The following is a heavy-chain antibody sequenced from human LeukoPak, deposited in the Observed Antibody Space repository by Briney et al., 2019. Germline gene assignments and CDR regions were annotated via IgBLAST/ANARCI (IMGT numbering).Heavy chain of an antibody. CDR1: GYSISSGYY. V-gene: IGHV4-38-2*02. J-gene: IGHJ6*03. D-gene: IGHD5-18*01. CDR3: ARTTEGGYTYGYFYYYSRDV. CDR2: IYHSGST. Sequence: SETLSLTCTVSGYSISSGYYWGWIRQPPGKGLEWIGSIYHSGSTYYNPSLKSRVTISVDTSKNQFSLKLSSVTAADTAVYYCARTTEGGYTYGYFYYYSRDVWGKGTTVTISS.